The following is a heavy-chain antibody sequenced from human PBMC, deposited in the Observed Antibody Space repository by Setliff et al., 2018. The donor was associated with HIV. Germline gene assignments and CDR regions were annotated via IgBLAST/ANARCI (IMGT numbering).Heavy chain of an antibody. Sequence: SETLSLTCTVSGSSISSHYWSWNRQSPGKGLEWIGSMYDNGNINYNPSLKSRVTISVVTSKNQFSLKLTSVTAADTAVYYCARSTPSVGYISEHWGQGTLVTVSS. CDR3: ARSTPSVGYISEH. CDR1: GSSISSHY. J-gene: IGHJ4*02. D-gene: IGHD5-12*01. CDR2: MYDNGNI. V-gene: IGHV4-59*11.